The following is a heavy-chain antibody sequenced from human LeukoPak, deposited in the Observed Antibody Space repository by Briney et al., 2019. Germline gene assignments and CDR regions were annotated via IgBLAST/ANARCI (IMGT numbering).Heavy chain of an antibody. Sequence: GGSLRLSCAAPGFTFSSYAMNWVRQAPGKGLEWVSYISSSGSTIYYADSVKGRFTISRDNAKNSLYLQMNSLRAEDTAVYHCARAWIQPFYYYYGMDVWGQGTTVTVSS. D-gene: IGHD5-18*01. CDR3: ARAWIQPFYYYYGMDV. CDR1: GFTFSSYA. V-gene: IGHV3-48*03. J-gene: IGHJ6*02. CDR2: ISSSGSTI.